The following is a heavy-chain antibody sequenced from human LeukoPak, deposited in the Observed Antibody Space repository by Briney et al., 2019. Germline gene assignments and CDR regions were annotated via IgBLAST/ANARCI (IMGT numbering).Heavy chain of an antibody. CDR2: ISGYNGNT. D-gene: IGHD6-19*01. CDR1: GYTFTSYG. Sequence: GASVKVSCKASGYTFTSYGITWVRQAPGQGLEWMGWISGYNGNTNYAQNLQGRVTMTTDTSTSTGYMELRSLRSDDTAVYYCAKSAPQRWLWSCWYHFDYWGQGTLVTVSS. J-gene: IGHJ4*02. CDR3: AKSAPQRWLWSCWYHFDY. V-gene: IGHV1-18*01.